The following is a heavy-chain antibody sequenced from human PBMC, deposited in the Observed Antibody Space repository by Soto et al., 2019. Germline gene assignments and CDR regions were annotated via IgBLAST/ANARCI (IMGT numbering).Heavy chain of an antibody. CDR1: GFTFSSST. V-gene: IGHV3-30*04. D-gene: IGHD3-9*01. Sequence: QVQLVESGGGVVQPGRSLRLSCAASGFTFSSSTMHWVRQAPGKGLEWVAVIPHDGYNKYYAASVKGRFTISRDNSKNTLYLQMNSLRPEDTAVYYCARPVQYDILTDILRDWGQGTLVTVSS. CDR2: IPHDGYNK. CDR3: ARPVQYDILTDILRD. J-gene: IGHJ4*02.